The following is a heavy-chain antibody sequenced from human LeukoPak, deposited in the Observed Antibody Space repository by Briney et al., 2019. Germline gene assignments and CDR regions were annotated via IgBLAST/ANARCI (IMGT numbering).Heavy chain of an antibody. Sequence: GGSLRLSCAASEFTGSSNYMSWVRQAPGKGLEWVSVIYSGGSTYYADSVKGRFTISRDNARNSLYLQMNSLRAEDTAVYYCARAAVLLWFGELSGYYYMDVWGKGTTVTISS. V-gene: IGHV3-53*01. CDR2: IYSGGST. CDR3: ARAAVLLWFGELSGYYYMDV. D-gene: IGHD3-10*01. J-gene: IGHJ6*03. CDR1: EFTGSSNY.